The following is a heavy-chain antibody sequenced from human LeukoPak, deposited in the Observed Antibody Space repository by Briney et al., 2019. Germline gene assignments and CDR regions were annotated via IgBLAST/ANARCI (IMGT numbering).Heavy chain of an antibody. J-gene: IGHJ1*01. CDR1: GGTFSSYA. CDR2: IIPIFGTA. CDR3: ASPIVVVPAAIKGSEYFQH. V-gene: IGHV1-69*05. Sequence: GASVKVSCKASGGTFSSYAISWVRQAPGQGLEWMGGIIPIFGTANYAQKFQGRVTITTDESTSTAYMELSSLRSEDTAVYYCASPIVVVPAAIKGSEYFQHWGQGTLVTVSS. D-gene: IGHD2-2*02.